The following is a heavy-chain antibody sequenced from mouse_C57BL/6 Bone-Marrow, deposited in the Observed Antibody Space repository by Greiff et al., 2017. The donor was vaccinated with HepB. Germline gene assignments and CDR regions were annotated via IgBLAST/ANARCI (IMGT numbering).Heavy chain of an antibody. CDR1: GYAFSSSW. CDR3: ARSYDYDVGWFAY. CDR2: IYPGDGDT. D-gene: IGHD2-4*01. V-gene: IGHV1-82*01. J-gene: IGHJ3*01. Sequence: QVQLQQSGPELVKPGASVKISCKASGYAFSSSWMNWVKQRPGKGLEWIGRIYPGDGDTNYNGKFKGKATLTADKSSSTAYMQLSSLTSEDSAVYFCARSYDYDVGWFAYWGQGTLVTVSA.